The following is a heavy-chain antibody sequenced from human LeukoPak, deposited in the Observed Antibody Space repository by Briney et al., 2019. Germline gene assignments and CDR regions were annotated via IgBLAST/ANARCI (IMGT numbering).Heavy chain of an antibody. Sequence: GESLKISCKGSGYSFTSYWIGWVRQMPGKGLEWMGIIYPGDSDTRYSPSFQGQVTISADKYISTAYLQWSSLKASDTAMYYCARVVPAAIPRPWFDPWGQGTLVTVSS. J-gene: IGHJ5*02. D-gene: IGHD2-2*02. CDR1: GYSFTSYW. CDR2: IYPGDSDT. CDR3: ARVVPAAIPRPWFDP. V-gene: IGHV5-51*01.